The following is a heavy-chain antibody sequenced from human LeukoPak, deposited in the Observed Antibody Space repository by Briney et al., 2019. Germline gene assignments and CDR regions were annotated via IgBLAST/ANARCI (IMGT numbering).Heavy chain of an antibody. V-gene: IGHV1-24*01. CDR3: ARDASSSYYFDY. CDR2: FDPEDGET. D-gene: IGHD6-6*01. J-gene: IGHJ4*02. CDR1: GYTLTELS. Sequence: ASVKVSCKVSGYTLTELSMHWVRQAPGKGLEWMGGFDPEDGETIYAQKFQGRVTMTEDTSTDTAYMELSSLRSEDTAVYYCARDASSSYYFDYWGQGTLVTVSS.